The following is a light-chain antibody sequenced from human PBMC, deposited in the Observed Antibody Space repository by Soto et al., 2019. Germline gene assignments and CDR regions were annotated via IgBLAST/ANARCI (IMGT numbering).Light chain of an antibody. CDR2: AAS. Sequence: DIQMTQSPSTLSGSVGDRVTITCRASQTISSWLAWYQQKPGKAPKLLIFAASSLQSGVPSRFSGSGSGTHFTLIISRLQPEDIATYYCQQHDDFPTFGQGTRLEIK. CDR3: QQHDDFPT. J-gene: IGKJ5*01. CDR1: QTISSW. V-gene: IGKV1-5*01.